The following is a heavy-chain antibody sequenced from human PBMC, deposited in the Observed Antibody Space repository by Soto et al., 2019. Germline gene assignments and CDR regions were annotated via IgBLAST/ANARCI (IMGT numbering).Heavy chain of an antibody. CDR1: GFTFSSYG. D-gene: IGHD3-3*01. CDR2: ISYDGSNK. Sequence: GGSLRLSCAASGFTFSSYGMHWVRQAPGKGLEWVAVISYDGSNKYYADSVKGRFTISRDNSKNTLYLQMNSLRAEDTAVYYCAKDWEWSATPKYYFDYWGQGTLVTVSS. J-gene: IGHJ4*02. CDR3: AKDWEWSATPKYYFDY. V-gene: IGHV3-30*18.